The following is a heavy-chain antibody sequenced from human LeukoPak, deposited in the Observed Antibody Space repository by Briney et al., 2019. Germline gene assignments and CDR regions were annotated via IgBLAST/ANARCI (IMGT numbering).Heavy chain of an antibody. CDR2: IYSGGST. CDR1: GFTVSSNY. J-gene: IGHJ4*02. V-gene: IGHV3-53*01. D-gene: IGHD5-18*01. Sequence: GGSLRLSCAASGFTVSSNYMGWVRQAPGKGLEWVSVIYSGGSTYYADSVKGRFTISRDNSKNTLYLQMNSLRAEDTAVYYCARSGVDTAMVGWGQGTLVTVSS. CDR3: ARSGVDTAMVG.